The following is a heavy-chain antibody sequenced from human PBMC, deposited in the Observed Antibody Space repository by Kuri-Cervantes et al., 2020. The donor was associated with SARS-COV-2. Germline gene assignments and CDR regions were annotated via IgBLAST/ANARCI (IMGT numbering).Heavy chain of an antibody. CDR2: ISSSGSTI. CDR1: GFTFSDYY. V-gene: IGHV3-11*04. CDR3: ARRETEPGIAVAGRGGLGFDY. J-gene: IGHJ4*02. Sequence: GGSLRLSCAASGFTFSDYYMSWIRQAPGKGLEWVSYISSSGSTIYYADSVKGRFTISRDNAKNSLYLQMNSLRAEETAVYYCARRETEPGIAVAGRGGLGFDYWGQGTLVTVSS. D-gene: IGHD6-19*01.